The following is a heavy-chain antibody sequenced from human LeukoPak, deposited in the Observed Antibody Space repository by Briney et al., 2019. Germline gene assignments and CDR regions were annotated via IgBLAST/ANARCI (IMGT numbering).Heavy chain of an antibody. CDR3: ARDPRKQWLVRSGAFDI. CDR2: IKQDESET. Sequence: PGGSLRLSCGAFGFTFSRSWMSWVRQAPGKGLEWVANIKQDESETYYVDSVKGRFTVSRDNTKNSLYLQMDSLRAEDTAVYYCARDPRKQWLVRSGAFDIWGQGTMVTVSS. D-gene: IGHD6-19*01. CDR1: GFTFSRSW. J-gene: IGHJ3*02. V-gene: IGHV3-7*01.